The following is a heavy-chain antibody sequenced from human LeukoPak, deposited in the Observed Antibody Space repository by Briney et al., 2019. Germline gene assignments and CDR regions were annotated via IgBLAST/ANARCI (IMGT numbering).Heavy chain of an antibody. CDR1: GFTFSSYS. V-gene: IGHV3-21*01. CDR2: ISSSSSYI. J-gene: IGHJ6*02. CDR3: AKDLGYYSSYYYGMDV. D-gene: IGHD4-11*01. Sequence: GGSLRLSCAASGFTFSSYSMNWVRQAPGKGLEWVSSISSSSSYIYYADSVKGRFTISRDNSKNTLYLRMNSLRAEDTAVYYCAKDLGYYSSYYYGMDVWGQGTTVTVSS.